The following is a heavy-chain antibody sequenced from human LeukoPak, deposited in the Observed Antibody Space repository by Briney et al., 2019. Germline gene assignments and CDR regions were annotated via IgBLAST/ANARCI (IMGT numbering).Heavy chain of an antibody. V-gene: IGHV1-46*01. D-gene: IGHD3-3*01. CDR2: INPSGGST. J-gene: IGHJ3*02. CDR3: ARVRVKDYDFWSGHYSNDAFDI. CDR1: GYTFTSYY. Sequence: ASVKVSCKASGYTFTSYYMHWMRQAPGQGLEWMGIINPSGGSTSYAQEFQGRVTMTRDTSTSTVYMELSSLRSEDTAVYYCARVRVKDYDFWSGHYSNDAFDIWGQGTMVTVSS.